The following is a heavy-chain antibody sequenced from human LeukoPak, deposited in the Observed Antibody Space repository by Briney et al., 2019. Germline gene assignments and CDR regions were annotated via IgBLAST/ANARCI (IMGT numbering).Heavy chain of an antibody. V-gene: IGHV4-4*02. D-gene: IGHD3-10*01. Sequence: SGTLSLTCAVSGGSISSSNWWSWVRQPPGKGLEWTGEIYHSGSTNYNPSLKSRVTISVDKSKNQFSLKLSSVTAADTAVYYCAKITMVRGRGNWFDPWGQGTLVTVSS. CDR2: IYHSGST. J-gene: IGHJ5*02. CDR1: GGSISSSNW. CDR3: AKITMVRGRGNWFDP.